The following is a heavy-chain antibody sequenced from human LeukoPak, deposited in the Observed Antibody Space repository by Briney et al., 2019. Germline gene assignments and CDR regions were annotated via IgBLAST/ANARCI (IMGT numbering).Heavy chain of an antibody. CDR2: IRREASGGTT. CDR1: GFKSGDYA. Sequence: PGGSLRLSCRGSGFKSGDYAMTWVRQAPGKGLEWVGFIRREASGGTTEFAASVKGRFTISIDESKSIAYLQMNSLKTEDRGVYYCARGPRLYGNWFDPWGQGTLVTVSS. D-gene: IGHD1-1*01. CDR3: ARGPRLYGNWFDP. V-gene: IGHV3-49*04. J-gene: IGHJ5*02.